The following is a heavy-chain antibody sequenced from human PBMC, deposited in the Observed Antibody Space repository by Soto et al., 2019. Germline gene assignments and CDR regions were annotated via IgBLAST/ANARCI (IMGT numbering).Heavy chain of an antibody. CDR1: GFTVSSNY. D-gene: IGHD2-2*03. CDR2: IYSGGST. CDR3: ARSGYCSSTSCPPTAGLDY. J-gene: IGHJ4*02. Sequence: GGSLRLSCAASGFTVSSNYMSWVRQAPGKGLEWVSVIYSGGSTYYEDSVKGRFTISRDNSKNTLYLQMNSLRAEDTAVYYCARSGYCSSTSCPPTAGLDYWGQGTLVTVSS. V-gene: IGHV3-53*01.